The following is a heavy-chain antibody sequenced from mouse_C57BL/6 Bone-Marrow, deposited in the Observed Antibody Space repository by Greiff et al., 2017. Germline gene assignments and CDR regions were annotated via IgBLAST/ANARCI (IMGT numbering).Heavy chain of an antibody. V-gene: IGHV5-4*01. CDR1: GFTFSSYA. CDR2: ISDGGSYT. CDR3: ARDPRWLLLDY. J-gene: IGHJ2*01. D-gene: IGHD2-3*01. Sequence: EVQLQESGGGLVKPGGSLKLSCAASGFTFSSYAMSWVRQTPEKRLEWVATISDGGSYTYYPDNVKGRFTISRDNAKNNLYLQMSHLKSEDTAMYYCARDPRWLLLDYWGQGTTLTVSS.